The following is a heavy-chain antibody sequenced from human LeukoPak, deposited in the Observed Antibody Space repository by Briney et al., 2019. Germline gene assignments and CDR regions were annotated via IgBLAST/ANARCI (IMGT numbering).Heavy chain of an antibody. D-gene: IGHD2-2*01. J-gene: IGHJ5*02. CDR1: GFSFSSYG. CDR2: ISYDGSKK. V-gene: IGHV3-30*03. Sequence: GGSLRLSCAASGFSFSSYGMHWIRQAPGKGLEWVAVISYDGSKKYYADSVKGRFTISRDDSKNTLYLQMNSLRAEDTAVYYCALSRGGFDPWGQGTLVTVSS. CDR3: ALSRGGFDP.